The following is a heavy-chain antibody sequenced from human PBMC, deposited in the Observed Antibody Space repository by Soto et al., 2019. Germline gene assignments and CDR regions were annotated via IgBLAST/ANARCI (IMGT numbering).Heavy chain of an antibody. J-gene: IGHJ4*02. CDR3: TAGRRVVPLYYFDY. V-gene: IGHV3-15*01. Sequence: EVQLVESGGGLVKPGGSLRLSCAASGFTFSNAWMSWVRQAPGKGLEWVGRIKSKTDGETTDYAAPVKGRFTISRDDSKNTLYLQVNSLKTADTAVYYCTAGRRVVPLYYFDYWGQGTLVTVSS. CDR1: GFTFSNAW. D-gene: IGHD3-10*01. CDR2: IKSKTDGETT.